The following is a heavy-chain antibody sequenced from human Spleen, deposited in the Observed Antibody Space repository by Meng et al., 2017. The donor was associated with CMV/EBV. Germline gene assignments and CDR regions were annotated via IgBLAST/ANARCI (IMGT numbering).Heavy chain of an antibody. Sequence: ASVKVSCKASGYIFTGYYIYWVRQAPGQGLEWMGWIHPNSGGTNYAQRFQGRVTMTRDTSVSTVYMELRRLSSDDTAEYYCARDNNWGPDYWGQGTLVTVSS. D-gene: IGHD7-27*01. CDR2: IHPNSGGT. V-gene: IGHV1-2*02. J-gene: IGHJ4*02. CDR3: ARDNNWGPDY. CDR1: GYIFTGYY.